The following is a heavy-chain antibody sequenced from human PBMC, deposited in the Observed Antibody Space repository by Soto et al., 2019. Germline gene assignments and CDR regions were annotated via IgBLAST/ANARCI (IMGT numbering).Heavy chain of an antibody. J-gene: IGHJ6*03. V-gene: IGHV1-69*04. D-gene: IGHD4-17*01. CDR3: ARVAEMGTVTEGYYYYMDV. CDR2: IIPILGVA. Sequence: QVQLVQSGAEVKKPGSSVKVSCKASGDTFSNHTISWVRQAPGQGLEWMGRIIPILGVANYAQKFQGRVMITADKSTSTAYMELSSLRSADTAVYYCARVAEMGTVTEGYYYYMDVWGTGTTVTVSS. CDR1: GDTFSNHT.